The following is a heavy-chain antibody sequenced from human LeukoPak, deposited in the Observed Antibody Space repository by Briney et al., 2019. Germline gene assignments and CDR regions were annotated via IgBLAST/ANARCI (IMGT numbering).Heavy chain of an antibody. Sequence: GRSLRPSCAASGFTVSNYAMTWVRQPPGKGLEWVSCISSTVINTYNADSVKGRFTISRDNSKNTLYLQINSLRADDTAIYYCAKGTVRFLEWSQRGYFDYWGQGILVTVSS. CDR2: ISSTVINT. CDR1: GFTVSNYA. CDR3: AKGTVRFLEWSQRGYFDY. V-gene: IGHV3-23*01. D-gene: IGHD3-3*01. J-gene: IGHJ4*02.